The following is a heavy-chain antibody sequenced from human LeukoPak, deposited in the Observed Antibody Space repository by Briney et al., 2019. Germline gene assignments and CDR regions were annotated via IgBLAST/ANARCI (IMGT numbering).Heavy chain of an antibody. CDR3: TTFTPCYYDSSGYRDAFDI. V-gene: IGHV3-15*01. CDR2: IKSKTDGGTT. CDR1: GFTFSNAW. Sequence: GGSLRLSCAASGFTFSNAWMSWVRQAPGKGLEWVGRIKSKTDGGTTDYAAPVKGRFTISRDDSKNTLYLQMNSLKTEDTAVYYCTTFTPCYYDSSGYRDAFDIWGQGTMVTVSS. J-gene: IGHJ3*02. D-gene: IGHD3-22*01.